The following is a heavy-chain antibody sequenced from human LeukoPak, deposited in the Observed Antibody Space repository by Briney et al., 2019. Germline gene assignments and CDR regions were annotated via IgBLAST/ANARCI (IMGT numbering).Heavy chain of an antibody. D-gene: IGHD1-20*01. Sequence: PSETLSLTCAVYGGSFSAYYWSWIRQPPGKGLEWIGEINHSGSANYNPSLKSRVTISVDTSKNQFSLKLTSVTAADTAVYYCARDLHLTGTTGYFYMDVWGNGTTVTVSS. CDR2: INHSGSA. CDR3: ARDLHLTGTTGYFYMDV. V-gene: IGHV4-34*01. J-gene: IGHJ6*03. CDR1: GGSFSAYY.